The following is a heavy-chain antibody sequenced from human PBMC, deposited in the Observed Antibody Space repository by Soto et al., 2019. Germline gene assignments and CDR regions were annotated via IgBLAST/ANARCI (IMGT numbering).Heavy chain of an antibody. CDR2: ISGSGGST. Sequence: GGSLRLSCAASGFTFSSYAMSWVRQAPGKGLEWVSAISGSGGSTYYADSVKGRFTISRDNSKNTLYLQMNSLRAEDTAVYYCAKVHPAWLLSDQYFQHWGQGTLVTVSS. J-gene: IGHJ1*01. CDR1: GFTFSSYA. D-gene: IGHD3-3*01. CDR3: AKVHPAWLLSDQYFQH. V-gene: IGHV3-23*01.